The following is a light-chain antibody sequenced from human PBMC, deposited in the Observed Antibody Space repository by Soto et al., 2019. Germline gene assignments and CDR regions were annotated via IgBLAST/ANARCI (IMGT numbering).Light chain of an antibody. CDR1: GGKIASNY. CDR3: QSYDTNSFYV. J-gene: IGLJ1*01. V-gene: IGLV6-57*02. Sequence: NFMLTQPHSVSNSPGKTITISCTGTGGKIASNYVQWYQQRPGSAPTPVIYEDNQRPSGVPDRFSASIDTSTNSASLVISVLKVEDEADYYCQSYDTNSFYVFGTGTKLTVL. CDR2: EDN.